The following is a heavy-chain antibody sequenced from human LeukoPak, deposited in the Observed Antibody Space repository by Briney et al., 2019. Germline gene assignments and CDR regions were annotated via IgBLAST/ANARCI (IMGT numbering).Heavy chain of an antibody. J-gene: IGHJ5*02. V-gene: IGHV1-69*04. CDR3: ASAVAGTSDWFDP. CDR1: GGTFSSYA. CDR2: IIPILGIA. Sequence: SVKVSCKASGGTFSSYAISWVRQAPGQGLEWMGRIIPILGIANYAQKFQGRVTITADKSTGTAYMELSSLRSEDTAVYYCASAVAGTSDWFDPWGQGTLVTVSS. D-gene: IGHD6-19*01.